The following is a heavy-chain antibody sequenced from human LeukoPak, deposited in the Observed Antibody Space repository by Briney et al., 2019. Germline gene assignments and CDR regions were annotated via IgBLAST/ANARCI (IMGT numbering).Heavy chain of an antibody. CDR1: GGSFSGYY. J-gene: IGHJ3*02. Sequence: SETLSLTCAVYGGSFSGYYRSWIRQPPGKGLEWIGEINHSGSTNYNPSLKSRVTISVDTSKNQFSLKLSSVTAADTAVYYCAIAAAGRGAFDIWGQGTMVTVSS. CDR3: AIAAAGRGAFDI. CDR2: INHSGST. D-gene: IGHD6-13*01. V-gene: IGHV4-34*01.